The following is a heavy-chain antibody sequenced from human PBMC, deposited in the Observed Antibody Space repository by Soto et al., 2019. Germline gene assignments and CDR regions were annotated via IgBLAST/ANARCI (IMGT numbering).Heavy chain of an antibody. J-gene: IGHJ4*02. CDR2: INHSGST. D-gene: IGHD5-18*01. V-gene: IGHV4-34*01. CDR3: ARSSGYSYGDDY. CDR1: GGSFSGYY. Sequence: PSETLSLTCAVYGGSFSGYYWSWIRQPPGKGLEWIGEINHSGSTNYNPSLKSRVTISVDTSKNQFSLKLSSVTAADTAVYYCARSSGYSYGDDYWGQGTLVTVS.